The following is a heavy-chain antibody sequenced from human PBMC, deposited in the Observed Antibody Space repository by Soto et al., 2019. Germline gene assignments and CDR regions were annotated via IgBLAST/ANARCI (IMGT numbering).Heavy chain of an antibody. D-gene: IGHD3-9*01. V-gene: IGHV4-31*03. CDR3: ARTDILTRYCIDY. CDR1: GGSISSGGYY. CDR2: TYYSGST. J-gene: IGHJ4*02. Sequence: PSETLSLTCTVSGGSISSGGYYWSWIRQHPGKGLEWIGYTYYSGSTYYNPSLKSRVTISVDTSKNQFSLKLSSVTAADTAVYYCARTDILTRYCIDYWGQGTLVTVSS.